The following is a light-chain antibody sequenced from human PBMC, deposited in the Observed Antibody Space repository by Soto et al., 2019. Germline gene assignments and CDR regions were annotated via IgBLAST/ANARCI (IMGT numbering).Light chain of an antibody. V-gene: IGKV3-20*01. CDR1: QSVSSSY. Sequence: EIVLTQSPGTLSLSPGERATLSCRASQSVSSSYLAWYQQKPGQAPRLLIYGASSRATGIPDRFSGSGSGNDFTLTISRLEPEDFAVYYCKQYGSSLWPFGQGTKVDIX. CDR3: KQYGSSLWP. J-gene: IGKJ1*01. CDR2: GAS.